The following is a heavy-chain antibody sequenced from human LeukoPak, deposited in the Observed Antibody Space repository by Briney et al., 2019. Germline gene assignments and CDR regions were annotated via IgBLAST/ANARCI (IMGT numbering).Heavy chain of an antibody. D-gene: IGHD3-3*01. Sequence: GGSLRLSCAASGFTFSSYWMSWVRQAPGKGLEWVANIKQDGSEKYYVDSVKGRFTISRDNAKNSLYLQMNSLRAEDTAVYYCARVMSYYDFWSGYYIFDYWGQGTLVTVSS. CDR3: ARVMSYYDFWSGYYIFDY. V-gene: IGHV3-7*01. J-gene: IGHJ4*02. CDR1: GFTFSSYW. CDR2: IKQDGSEK.